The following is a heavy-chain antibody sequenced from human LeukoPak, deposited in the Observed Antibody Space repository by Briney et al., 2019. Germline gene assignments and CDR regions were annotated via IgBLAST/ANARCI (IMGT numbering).Heavy chain of an antibody. CDR2: ISGSGSGGST. J-gene: IGHJ4*02. Sequence: GGTLRLSCAASGLTFSSYGMSWVRQAPGKGLEWVSGISGSGSGGSTYYADSVKGRFTISRDNSKNTLYLQMTSLRLEDTAVYFCVRDFPNSKPRFDWWGQGTLVTVSS. CDR3: VRDFPNSKPRFDW. V-gene: IGHV3-23*01. CDR1: GLTFSSYG. D-gene: IGHD2/OR15-2a*01.